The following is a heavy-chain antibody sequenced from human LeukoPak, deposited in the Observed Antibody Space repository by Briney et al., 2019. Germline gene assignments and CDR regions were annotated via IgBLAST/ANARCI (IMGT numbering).Heavy chain of an antibody. J-gene: IGHJ6*02. CDR1: GFTFNTYT. Sequence: GGSLRLSCAASGFTFNTYTMNWVRQAPGKGLEWLSYISGSSGIIDYADSVRGPFTISRDNAKNSLYLQMNSLRAEDTAVDYCARDSAVAGYYYGMDVWGQGTTVTVSS. D-gene: IGHD6-19*01. CDR3: ARDSAVAGYYYGMDV. CDR2: ISGSSGII. V-gene: IGHV3-48*01.